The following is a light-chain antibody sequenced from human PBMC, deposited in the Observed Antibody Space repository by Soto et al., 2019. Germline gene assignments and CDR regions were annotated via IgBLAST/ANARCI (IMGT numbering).Light chain of an antibody. J-gene: IGLJ2*01. V-gene: IGLV1-47*01. CDR2: RSD. Sequence: QTVVTQPPSTSGTPGQRVTISCSGSSSNIGSNHVYWYQQFPGMAPKLLMYRSDQRPTGVPDRFSGSKSGTSASLAISGLRSVDEADYYCSARDDSLSGVVFGGGTKLTVL. CDR3: SARDDSLSGVV. CDR1: SSNIGSNH.